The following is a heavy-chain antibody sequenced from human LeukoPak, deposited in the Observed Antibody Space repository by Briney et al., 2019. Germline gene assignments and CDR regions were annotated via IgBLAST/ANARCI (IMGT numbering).Heavy chain of an antibody. J-gene: IGHJ4*01. D-gene: IGHD3-16*01. V-gene: IGHV3-7*03. CDR2: TKKDGSEK. CDR1: GFIFSGSW. Sequence: GGSLRLSCTASGFIFSGSWMAWIRQAPGKGLEWVAITKKDGSEKYYVDSMKGRFTISRDNAKNSLFLQMNSLRAEDTAVYYCAKDQGSGHGAYTWGTFDYWGPETLVTVFS. CDR3: AKDQGSGHGAYTWGTFDY.